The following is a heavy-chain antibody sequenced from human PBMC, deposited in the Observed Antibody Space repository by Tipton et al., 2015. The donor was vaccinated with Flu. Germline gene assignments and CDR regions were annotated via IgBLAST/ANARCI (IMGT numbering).Heavy chain of an antibody. CDR3: ARLSYYDVDLKNFYFDY. J-gene: IGHJ4*02. CDR1: GGSINSYF. V-gene: IGHV4-59*05. Sequence: TLSLTCTVSGGSINSYFWSWIRQPPGKGLEWIGGISYSGNTHYNPSLKSRVVISVDTSKNRFSLRLSSVTAADTAVYYCARLSYYDVDLKNFYFDYWGQGALVTVSS. CDR2: ISYSGNT. D-gene: IGHD3-10*02.